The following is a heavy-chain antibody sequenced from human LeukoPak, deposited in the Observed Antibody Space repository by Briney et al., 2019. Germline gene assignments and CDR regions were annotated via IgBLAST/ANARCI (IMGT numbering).Heavy chain of an antibody. CDR3: AREKGVGYYYGMDV. J-gene: IGHJ6*02. V-gene: IGHV3-30-3*01. CDR2: ISYDGSNK. Sequence: GGSLRLSCAASGFTFSSYAMHWVRQAPGKGLEWVAVISYDGSNKYYADSVKGRFTISRDNSKNTLYLQMNSLRAEDTAVYYCAREKGVGYYYGMDVWGQGTTVTVSS. CDR1: GFTFSSYA. D-gene: IGHD1-26*01.